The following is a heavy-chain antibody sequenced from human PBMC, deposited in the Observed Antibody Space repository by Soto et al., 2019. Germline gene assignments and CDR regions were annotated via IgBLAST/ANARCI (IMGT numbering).Heavy chain of an antibody. D-gene: IGHD6-19*01. CDR1: GGTFSSYA. Sequence: GASVKVSCKASGGTFSSYAISWVRQAPGQGLEWMGGIIPIFGTANYAQKYQGRVTITADESTSTDYMELSSLRSEDTAVYYCARSAGTKALYYYYGRDVWGQGTTVT. CDR3: ARSAGTKALYYYYGRDV. V-gene: IGHV1-69*13. J-gene: IGHJ6*02. CDR2: IIPIFGTA.